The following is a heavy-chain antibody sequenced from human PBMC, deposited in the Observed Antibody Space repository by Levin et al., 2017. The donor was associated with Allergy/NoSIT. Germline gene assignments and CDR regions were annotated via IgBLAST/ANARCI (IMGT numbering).Heavy chain of an antibody. CDR3: ARGYDILTGYPLRY. Sequence: GSLRLSCTVSGGSISSYYWSWIRQPPGKGLEWIGYIYYSGSTNYNPSLKSRVTISVDTSKNQFSLKLSSVTAADTAVYYCARGYDILTGYPLRYWGQGTLVTVSS. D-gene: IGHD3-9*01. CDR2: IYYSGST. V-gene: IGHV4-59*01. CDR1: GGSISSYY. J-gene: IGHJ4*02.